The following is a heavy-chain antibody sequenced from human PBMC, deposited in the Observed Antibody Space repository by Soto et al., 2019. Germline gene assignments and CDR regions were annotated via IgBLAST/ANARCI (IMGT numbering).Heavy chain of an antibody. J-gene: IGHJ4*02. CDR2: SIPVFGTA. CDR3: AIPLPKQQLVRGAFDH. D-gene: IGHD6-13*01. Sequence: QVQLVQSGAEVKKPGSSVKLSCKTSGGTFRNYAIKWVRQAPGQGLEWMGGSIPVFGTANYAQTFQGRFTITADESTSTAYMELSSLRSEDTAVYYCAIPLPKQQLVRGAFDHWGQGTLVTVAS. CDR1: GGTFRNYA. V-gene: IGHV1-69*01.